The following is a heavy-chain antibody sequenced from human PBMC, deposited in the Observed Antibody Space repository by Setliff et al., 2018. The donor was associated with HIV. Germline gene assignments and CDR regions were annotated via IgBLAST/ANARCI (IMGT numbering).Heavy chain of an antibody. D-gene: IGHD3-16*01. CDR1: GGSISSNTYY. CDR3: ARDVGGSEMATHFDY. J-gene: IGHJ4*02. Sequence: SETLSLTCAVSGGSISSNTYYWGWIRQPPGKGLEWIGSIYYSGSTYYNPSLKSRVTISLDTSKMQFSLRLTSVTAADTAVYYCARDVGGSEMATHFDYWGPGTLVTVSS. CDR2: IYYSGST. V-gene: IGHV4-39*07.